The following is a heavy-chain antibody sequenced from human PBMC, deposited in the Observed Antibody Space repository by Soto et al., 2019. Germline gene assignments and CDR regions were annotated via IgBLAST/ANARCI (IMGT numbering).Heavy chain of an antibody. Sequence: QVTVKESGPVLVKPTETLTLTCTVSGFSLSNAGLGVSWIRQPPGKALEWLAHIFSNDEKSYSTSLKSRLTISKDTSKSQVVLIMTNMDPVDTATDYCASTYSTSWYWFDPWGQGTLVTVSS. V-gene: IGHV2-26*04. J-gene: IGHJ5*02. CDR1: GFSLSNAGLG. CDR2: IFSNDEK. D-gene: IGHD6-13*01. CDR3: ASTYSTSWYWFDP.